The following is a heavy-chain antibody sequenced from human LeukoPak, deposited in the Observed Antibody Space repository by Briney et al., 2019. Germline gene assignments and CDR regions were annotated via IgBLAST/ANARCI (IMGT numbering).Heavy chain of an antibody. Sequence: KSSETLSLTCTVSGGSISSSSYYWGWIRQPPGKGLEWIGSIYYSGSTYYNPSLKSRVTISVDTSKNQFSLKLSSVTAADTAVYYCARDQDLPLLTSAVAEVRADYWGQGTLVTVSS. CDR1: GGSISSSSYY. CDR2: IYYSGST. V-gene: IGHV4-39*07. J-gene: IGHJ4*02. CDR3: ARDQDLPLLTSAVAEVRADY. D-gene: IGHD6-19*01.